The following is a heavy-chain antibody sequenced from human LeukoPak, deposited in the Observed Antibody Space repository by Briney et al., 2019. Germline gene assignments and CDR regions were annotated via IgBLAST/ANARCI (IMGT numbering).Heavy chain of an antibody. CDR2: ISGSGGST. CDR1: GFTFSTYA. J-gene: IGHJ6*02. Sequence: TGGSLRLSCAASGFTFSTYAMTWVRQAPGKGLEWVSAISGSGGSTYYADSVKGRFTISRDNSKSTLYLQMNFLRAEDTALYYCAEDLGSGSYDYFFYGIDVWGQGTPVTVSS. D-gene: IGHD3-22*01. V-gene: IGHV3-23*01. CDR3: AEDLGSGSYDYFFYGIDV.